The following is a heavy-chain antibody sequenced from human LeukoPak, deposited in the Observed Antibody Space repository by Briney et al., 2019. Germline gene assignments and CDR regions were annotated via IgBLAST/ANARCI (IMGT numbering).Heavy chain of an antibody. CDR2: INPNSGGT. D-gene: IGHD6-19*01. CDR1: GYTFTGYY. V-gene: IGHV1-2*02. CDR3: ARGVAGTYYYYYMDV. Sequence: GASVKVSCKASGYTFTGYYMHWVRQAPGQGLEWMGWINPNSGGTNYAQKFQGRVTMTRDTSISTAYMELSRLRSDDTAVYYCARGVAGTYYYYYMDVWGKGTTVTASS. J-gene: IGHJ6*03.